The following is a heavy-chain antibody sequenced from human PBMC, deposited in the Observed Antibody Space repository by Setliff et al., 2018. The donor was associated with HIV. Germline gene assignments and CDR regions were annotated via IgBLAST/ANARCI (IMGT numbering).Heavy chain of an antibody. CDR1: GYTFTSYS. CDR2: IDPSAGAT. V-gene: IGHV1-46*01. D-gene: IGHD3-22*01. J-gene: IGHJ5*02. Sequence: VASVKVSCKASGYTFTSYSMHWVRQAPGQGLEWMGIIDPSAGATGYAQKFQGRVTLTRDTSTSTVYMELSSLRSEDTAVYYCARVFLGLDSRAYSNWFDPWGQGTLVTVSS. CDR3: ARVFLGLDSRAYSNWFDP.